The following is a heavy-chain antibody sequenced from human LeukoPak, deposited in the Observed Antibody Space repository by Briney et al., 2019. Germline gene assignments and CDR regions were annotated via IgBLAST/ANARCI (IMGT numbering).Heavy chain of an antibody. CDR3: AGHHPRNTVDF. CDR2: ISDIGSI. CDR1: GGSISSYY. J-gene: IGHJ4*02. D-gene: IGHD2-8*02. V-gene: IGHV4-59*08. Sequence: PSETLSLTCTVSGGSISSYYWSWIRQPPGKGLEWIAYISDIGSINYDPSLKSRVTISLDTSKNQFSLKLSSVTAADTAVYYCAGHHPRNTVDFWGQGTLVTVSS.